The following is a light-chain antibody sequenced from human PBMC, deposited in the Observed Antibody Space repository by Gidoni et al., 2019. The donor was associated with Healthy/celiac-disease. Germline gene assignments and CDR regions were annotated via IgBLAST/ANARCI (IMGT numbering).Light chain of an antibody. Sequence: DIQMTQSPSSLSAPVGDRVTITCRASQSISSYLNWYQQKPRKAPKLLIYAASSLQSGVPSRFSGSGSGTDFTRTISSLQPEDFATYYCQQSYSTPLTFXGXTKVEIK. CDR2: AAS. CDR3: QQSYSTPLT. V-gene: IGKV1-39*01. CDR1: QSISSY. J-gene: IGKJ4*01.